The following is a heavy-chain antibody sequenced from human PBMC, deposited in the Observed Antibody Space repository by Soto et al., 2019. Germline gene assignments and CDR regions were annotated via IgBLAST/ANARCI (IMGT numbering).Heavy chain of an antibody. CDR2: ISNDGNTR. J-gene: IGHJ4*02. V-gene: IGHV3-30*04. CDR3: AASRTSASGGPIAY. D-gene: IGHD2-15*01. Sequence: QVQLVESGGGVGQPGRSLRLSCAASGFTFTNYAMHWVRQAPGKGLEWVAVISNDGNTRYYAESVKGRFSISRDNLNNTLYVQVNTLKNEDTAVYYCAASRTSASGGPIAYWGQGTLVTVSS. CDR1: GFTFTNYA.